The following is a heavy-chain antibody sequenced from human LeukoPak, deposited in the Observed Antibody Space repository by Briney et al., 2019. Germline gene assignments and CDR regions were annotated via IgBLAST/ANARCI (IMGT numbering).Heavy chain of an antibody. CDR3: ARGSSADYYYGMDV. J-gene: IGHJ6*02. Sequence: SETLSLTCTVSGGSISSYYWSWIRQPPGKGLEWIGYIYYSGSTNYNPSLKSRVTISVDTSKNQFSLKLSSVTAADTAVYYCARGSSADYYYGMDVWGQGTMVTVSS. D-gene: IGHD6-25*01. CDR1: GGSISSYY. CDR2: IYYSGST. V-gene: IGHV4-59*01.